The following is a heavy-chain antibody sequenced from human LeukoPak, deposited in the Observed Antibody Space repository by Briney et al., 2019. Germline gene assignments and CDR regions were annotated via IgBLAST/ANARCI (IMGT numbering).Heavy chain of an antibody. D-gene: IGHD3-10*01. CDR2: ISYTGST. CDR1: GGSISPYF. J-gene: IGHJ5*02. V-gene: IGHV4-59*01. CDR3: ARDDYRGVTNFDP. Sequence: SETLSLTCTVSGGSISPYFWSWIRQPPGKGLEWIGYISYTGSTNYNPSLKSRVTISVDTSKNQFSLQLSSVTAADTAVHYCARDDYRGVTNFDPWGQGTLVTVSS.